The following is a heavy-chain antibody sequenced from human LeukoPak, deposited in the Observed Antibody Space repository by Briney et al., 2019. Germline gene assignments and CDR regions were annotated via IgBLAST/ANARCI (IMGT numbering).Heavy chain of an antibody. CDR2: IYYSGST. Sequence: SQTLSLTCTVSGGSISSGDYYWSWIRQPPGKGLEWIGYIYYSGSTYYNPSLKSRVTISVDTSTNQFSLKLSSVTAADTAVYYCARDGGCSSTSCYPDYWGQGTLVTVSS. V-gene: IGHV4-30-4*01. D-gene: IGHD2-2*01. J-gene: IGHJ4*02. CDR1: GGSISSGDYY. CDR3: ARDGGCSSTSCYPDY.